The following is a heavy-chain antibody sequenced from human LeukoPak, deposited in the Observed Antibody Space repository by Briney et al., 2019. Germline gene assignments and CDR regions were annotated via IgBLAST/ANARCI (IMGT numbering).Heavy chain of an antibody. Sequence: ASVKVSCKVSGYTLTELSMHWVRQAPGKGLEWMGGFDPEDGETIYAQKFQGRVTMTEDTSTDTAYMELSSLRSEDTAVYYCATVSRIDGYEIDDAFDIWGQGTMVTVSS. CDR2: FDPEDGET. CDR1: GYTLTELS. J-gene: IGHJ3*02. V-gene: IGHV1-24*01. CDR3: ATVSRIDGYEIDDAFDI. D-gene: IGHD5-12*01.